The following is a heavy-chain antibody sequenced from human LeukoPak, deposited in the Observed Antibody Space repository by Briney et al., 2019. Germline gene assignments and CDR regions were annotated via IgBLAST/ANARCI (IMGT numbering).Heavy chain of an antibody. J-gene: IGHJ4*02. Sequence: GASVKVSCKVSGHTLTDLSTHWVRQAPGGGLEWMGTIDPEDGETIYAQKFQGRVTMTEDTATDTAYVELRSLRSEDTAVYYCATGGIYSLLDYWGQGTLVTVSS. CDR3: ATGGIYSLLDY. D-gene: IGHD1-26*01. V-gene: IGHV1-24*01. CDR1: GHTLTDLS. CDR2: IDPEDGET.